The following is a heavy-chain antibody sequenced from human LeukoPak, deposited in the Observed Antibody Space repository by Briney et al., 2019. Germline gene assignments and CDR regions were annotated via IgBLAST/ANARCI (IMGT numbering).Heavy chain of an antibody. D-gene: IGHD2-8*01. CDR2: ISYIGST. CDR1: GGSISSYY. J-gene: IGHJ2*01. CDR3: ARGMGFDL. V-gene: IGHV4-59*01. Sequence: PSETLSLTCDVYGGSISSYYWSWIRQPPGKGLEWIGYISYIGSTNYNPSLKSRVTISVDTSKNQFSLKLSSVTAADTAVYYCARGMGFDLWGRGTLVTVSS.